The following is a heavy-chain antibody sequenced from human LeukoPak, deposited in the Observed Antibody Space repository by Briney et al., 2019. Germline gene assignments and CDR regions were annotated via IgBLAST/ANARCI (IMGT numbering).Heavy chain of an antibody. CDR3: ARVVRGVIMVFDP. V-gene: IGHV1-8*01. Sequence: ASVTVSCKASGYTFTSYDINWVRQATGQGLEWMGWMNPNSGNTGYAQKFQGRVTMTRNTSISTAYMELSSLRSEDTAVYYCARVVRGVIMVFDPWGQGTLVTVSS. CDR1: GYTFTSYD. CDR2: MNPNSGNT. D-gene: IGHD3-10*01. J-gene: IGHJ5*02.